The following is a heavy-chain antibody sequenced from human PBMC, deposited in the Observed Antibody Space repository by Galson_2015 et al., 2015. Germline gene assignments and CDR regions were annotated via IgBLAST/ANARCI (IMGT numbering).Heavy chain of an antibody. CDR2: ISSSGSTI. V-gene: IGHV3-11*01. J-gene: IGHJ6*02. CDR1: GFTFSDYY. D-gene: IGHD2-2*01. CDR3: ARDQLDCSSTSCFLFQASTTELSYYYYGMDV. Sequence: SLRLSCAASGFTFSDYYMSWIRQAPGKGLEWVSYISSSGSTIYYADSVKGRFTISRDNAKNSLYLQMNSLRAEDTAVYYCARDQLDCSSTSCFLFQASTTELSYYYYGMDVGGQGTTVTVSS.